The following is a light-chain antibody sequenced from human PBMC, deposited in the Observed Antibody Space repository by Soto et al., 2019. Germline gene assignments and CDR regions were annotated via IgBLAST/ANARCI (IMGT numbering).Light chain of an antibody. CDR2: GAS. Sequence: VMTQSPTTLSVSPGETATLSCRASHSVGSNLAWYQQNPGQAPRLLIYGASTSATDVPARFSGSGSATQFTLTISNPQSESFGFYYCQQYKQWPFAFGGGTKVEIK. V-gene: IGKV3-15*01. CDR3: QQYKQWPFA. CDR1: HSVGSN. J-gene: IGKJ4*01.